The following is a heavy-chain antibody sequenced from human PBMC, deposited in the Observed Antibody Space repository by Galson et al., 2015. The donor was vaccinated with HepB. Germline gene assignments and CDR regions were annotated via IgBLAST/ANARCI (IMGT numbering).Heavy chain of an antibody. CDR1: GGSFSGYY. Sequence: LSLTCAVYGGSFSGYYWSWIRQPPGKGLEWIGEINHSGSTNYNPSLKSRVTISVDTSKNQFSLKLSSVTAADTAVYYCARGSSYCSGGSCYPRHFDYWGQGTLVTVSS. V-gene: IGHV4-34*01. CDR2: INHSGST. J-gene: IGHJ4*02. CDR3: ARGSSYCSGGSCYPRHFDY. D-gene: IGHD2-15*01.